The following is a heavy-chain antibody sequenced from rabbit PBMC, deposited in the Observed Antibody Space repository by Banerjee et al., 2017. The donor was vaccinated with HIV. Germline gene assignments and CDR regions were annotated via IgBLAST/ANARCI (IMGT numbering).Heavy chain of an antibody. CDR1: GFDLTNDY. CDR2: ITYRGSA. Sequence: QSLEESGGDLVKPEGSLKLSCKASGFDLTNDYMTWVRQAPGKGLEYIGYITYRGSAYYASWVNGRFTISRENTQNTLYLQLNSLTAADTATYFCARSNTYYGMDLWGQGTLVTV. CDR3: ARSNTYYGMDL. V-gene: IGHV1S28*01. J-gene: IGHJ6*01.